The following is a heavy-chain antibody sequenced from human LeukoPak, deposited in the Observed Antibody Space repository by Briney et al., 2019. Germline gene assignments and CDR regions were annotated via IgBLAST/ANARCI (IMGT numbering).Heavy chain of an antibody. V-gene: IGHV4-34*01. CDR2: INHSGST. CDR3: ARGHDSSWYFALDY. Sequence: PSETLSLTCAVYGGSFSGYYWSWIRQPPGKGLEWIGEINHSGSTNYNPSLKSRVTISVDTSKNQFSLKLSSVTAADTAVYYCARGHDSSWYFALDYWGQGTLVTVSS. J-gene: IGHJ4*02. D-gene: IGHD6-13*01. CDR1: GGSFSGYY.